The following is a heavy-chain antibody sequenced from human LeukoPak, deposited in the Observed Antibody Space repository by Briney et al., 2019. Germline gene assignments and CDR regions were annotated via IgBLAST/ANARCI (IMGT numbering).Heavy chain of an antibody. CDR1: GGSISSYY. D-gene: IGHD2-15*01. V-gene: IGHV4-59*01. CDR2: IYYSGST. J-gene: IGHJ6*02. Sequence: SETLSFTCTVSGGSISSYYWSWIRQPPGKGLEWIGYIYYSGSTNYNPSLKSRVTISVDTSKNQFSLKLSSVTAADTAVYYCARDPAVVAAGGYYYYGMDVWGQGTTVTVSS. CDR3: ARDPAVVAAGGYYYYGMDV.